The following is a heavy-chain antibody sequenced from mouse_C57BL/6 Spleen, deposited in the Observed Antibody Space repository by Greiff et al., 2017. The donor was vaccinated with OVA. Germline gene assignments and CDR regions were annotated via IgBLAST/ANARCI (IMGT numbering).Heavy chain of an antibody. Sequence: VQLQASGAELVRPGASVTLSCKASGYTFTDYEMHWVKQTPVHGLEWIGAIDPETGGTAYNQKFKGKAILTADKSSSTAYMELRSLTSEDSAVYYCTRGGDYAMDYWGQGTSGTVSS. CDR3: TRGGDYAMDY. J-gene: IGHJ4*01. CDR1: GYTFTDYE. V-gene: IGHV1-15*01. CDR2: IDPETGGT.